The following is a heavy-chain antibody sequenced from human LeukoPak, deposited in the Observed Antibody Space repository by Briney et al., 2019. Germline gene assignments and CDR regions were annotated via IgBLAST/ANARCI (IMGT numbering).Heavy chain of an antibody. V-gene: IGHV3-23*01. J-gene: IGHJ6*03. CDR1: GFTFSSYA. Sequence: GGSLRLSCAASGFTFSSYAMSWVRQAPGKGLEWVTAISGSGGSTYYADSVKGRFTISRDNSKNTLYLQMNSLRAEDTAVYYCAKVPNGDQSWYYYMDVWGKGTTVTVSS. CDR2: ISGSGGST. CDR3: AKVPNGDQSWYYYMDV. D-gene: IGHD3-10*01.